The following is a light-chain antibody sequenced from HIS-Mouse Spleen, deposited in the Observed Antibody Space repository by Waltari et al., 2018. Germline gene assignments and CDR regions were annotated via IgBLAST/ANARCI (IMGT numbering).Light chain of an antibody. J-gene: IGLJ2*01. V-gene: IGLV3-10*01. CDR2: EDS. Sequence: SYVLTQPPSVSVSPGQKARITCPGDALPKKCAYWYQQKSGQAPVMVIYEDSKRPSGIHERFSGSSSGTMATLTISGAQVEDEADYYCYSTDSSGNHRVFGGGTKLTVL. CDR1: ALPKKC. CDR3: YSTDSSGNHRV.